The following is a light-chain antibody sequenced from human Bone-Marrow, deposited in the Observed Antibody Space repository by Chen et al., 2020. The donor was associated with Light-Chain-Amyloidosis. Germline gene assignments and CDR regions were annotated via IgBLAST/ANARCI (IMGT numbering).Light chain of an antibody. CDR3: QQRT. CDR2: DAS. V-gene: IGKV3-11*01. CDR1: QSVRSY. J-gene: IGKJ5*01. Sequence: EIVLTQSPATRSLSPGERATLSCRASQSVRSYIAWYQQKPGHAPRRLIYDASNRATGIPARFSGSGSGTDFTLTIISLEPEDFAVYYCQQRTFGQGTRLEIK.